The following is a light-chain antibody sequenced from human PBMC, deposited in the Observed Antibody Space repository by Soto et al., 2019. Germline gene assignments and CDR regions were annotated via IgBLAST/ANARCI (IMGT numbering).Light chain of an antibody. CDR2: DNN. CDR3: ATWDGSLPGEV. J-gene: IGLJ2*01. V-gene: IGLV1-51*01. CDR1: ASNIGNNS. Sequence: QSVLTQPPSVSAAPGQRVTISCSGSASNIGNNSVSWYQQLPGAAPKLLIYDNNKRPSGIPDRFSGSKSGTSGTLDITGLQTGDEADYYCATWDGSLPGEVFGGGTKLTVL.